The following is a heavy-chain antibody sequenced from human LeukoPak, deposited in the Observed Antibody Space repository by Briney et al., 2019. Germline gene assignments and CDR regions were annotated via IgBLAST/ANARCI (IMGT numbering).Heavy chain of an antibody. J-gene: IGHJ4*02. D-gene: IGHD5-18*01. V-gene: IGHV3-7*01. Sequence: GGSLRLSCGASGFTFSSYWMSWVRQAPGKGLEWVANIKQDGSEKYYVDSVKGRFTISRDNAKNSLYVQMNSLRAEDTAVYYCARDQGGYSYGSDYWGQGTLVTVSS. CDR3: ARDQGGYSYGSDY. CDR1: GFTFSSYW. CDR2: IKQDGSEK.